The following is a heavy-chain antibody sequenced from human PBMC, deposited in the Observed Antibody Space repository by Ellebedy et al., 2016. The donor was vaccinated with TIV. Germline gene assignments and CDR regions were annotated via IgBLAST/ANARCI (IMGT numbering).Heavy chain of an antibody. D-gene: IGHD5-12*01. V-gene: IGHV1-18*01. CDR2: ISAYSGDT. Sequence: ASVKVSCKASGFTFTSFGISWVRQAPGHGLEWMGWISAYSGDTRYAQKLQGRVTMTTDTSTATAYMELRSLRSDDTAVYYCARVGWGYSGGEGYWGQGALVIVSS. J-gene: IGHJ4*02. CDR3: ARVGWGYSGGEGY. CDR1: GFTFTSFG.